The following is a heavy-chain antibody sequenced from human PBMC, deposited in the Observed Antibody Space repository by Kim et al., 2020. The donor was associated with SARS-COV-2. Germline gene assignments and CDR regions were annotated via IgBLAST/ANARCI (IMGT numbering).Heavy chain of an antibody. CDR2: LYWDGDK. CDR1: GFSLSDSGET. CDR3: THRQGYNSGGAWGPYQFDY. Sequence: SGPTLVKPTQTLTLTCTFSGFSLSDSGETVGWIRQPPGKALEWLALLYWDGDKRYSPSLKSRLTITKDTSKNQVILTMTDMDPVDTGTYYCTHRQGYNSGGAWGPYQFDYWGQGTLVTVSS. V-gene: IGHV2-5*02. D-gene: IGHD1-1*01. J-gene: IGHJ4*02.